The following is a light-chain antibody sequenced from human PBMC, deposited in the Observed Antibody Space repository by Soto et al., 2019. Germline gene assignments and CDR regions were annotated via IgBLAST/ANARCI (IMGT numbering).Light chain of an antibody. CDR1: QSISSSY. CDR2: VAS. V-gene: IGKV3-20*01. J-gene: IGKJ3*01. CDR3: QQYSSSPPEFT. Sequence: EIVLTQSPGTLSLSPGERATLSCRASQSISSSYLAWYQQRPGQAPRLLIFVASYRATGIPDRFSGSGSGTDFTLTISRLEPEDFAVYYCQQYSSSPPEFTFGPGTKVDSK.